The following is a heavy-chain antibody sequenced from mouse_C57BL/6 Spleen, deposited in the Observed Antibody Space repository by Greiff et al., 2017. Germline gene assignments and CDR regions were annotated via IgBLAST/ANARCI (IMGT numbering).Heavy chain of an antibody. Sequence: QVQLQQPGAELVKPGASVKLSCKASGYTFTSYWMHWVKQRPGQGLEWIGMIHPNSGSTNYNEKFKSKATLTVDKSSSTAYMQLSSLTSEDSAVYYCAQGAYYSNYGGLMDYWGQGTSVTVSS. V-gene: IGHV1-64*01. CDR2: IHPNSGST. J-gene: IGHJ4*01. CDR1: GYTFTSYW. CDR3: AQGAYYSNYGGLMDY. D-gene: IGHD2-5*01.